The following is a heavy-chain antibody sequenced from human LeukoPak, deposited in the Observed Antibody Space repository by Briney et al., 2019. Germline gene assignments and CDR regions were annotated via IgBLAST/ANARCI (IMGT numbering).Heavy chain of an antibody. CDR3: ARGHIGMDV. V-gene: IGHV3-7*01. J-gene: IGHJ6*04. Sequence: PGGSLRLSCAASGFSFRTYGMSWVRQAPGKGLEWVANIKQDGSEKNYVDSVKGRFTISRDNAKNSLDLQMNRLRAEDTAVYYCARGHIGMDVWGKGTTVTVSS. D-gene: IGHD5-12*01. CDR1: GFSFRTYG. CDR2: IKQDGSEK.